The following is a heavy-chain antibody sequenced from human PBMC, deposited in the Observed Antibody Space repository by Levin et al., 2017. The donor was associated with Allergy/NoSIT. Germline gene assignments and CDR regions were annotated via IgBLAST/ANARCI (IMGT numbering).Heavy chain of an antibody. CDR1: GFTFSSYA. CDR2: ISGSGAST. CDR3: AKLSCSSTSCNAPPRNWFDP. V-gene: IGHV3-23*01. J-gene: IGHJ5*02. D-gene: IGHD2-2*01. Sequence: GGSLRLSCAASGFTFSSYAMSWVRQAPGKGLEWVSAISGSGASTYYADSVKGRFTIFRDNFKNTLYLQMNSLRAEDTALYYCAKLSCSSTSCNAPPRNWFDPWGQGTLVTVSS.